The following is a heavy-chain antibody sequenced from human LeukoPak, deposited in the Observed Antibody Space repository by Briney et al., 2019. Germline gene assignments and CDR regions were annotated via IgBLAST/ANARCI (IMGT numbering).Heavy chain of an antibody. CDR2: INQDGSEA. CDR1: GFTFTNNW. D-gene: IGHD3-22*01. V-gene: IGHV3-7*02. Sequence: PGGSLRLSCTAAGFTFTNNWMFWVRQAPGKGPEWLANINQDGSEAYSVDSVKGRFTISRDNAKNSVYLQMNSLRAEDTAVYYCARSQDTMTSPFDYWGQGTLVTVSS. J-gene: IGHJ4*02. CDR3: ARSQDTMTSPFDY.